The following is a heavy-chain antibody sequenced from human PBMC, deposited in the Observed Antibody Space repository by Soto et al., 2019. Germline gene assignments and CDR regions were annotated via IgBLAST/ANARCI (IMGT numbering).Heavy chain of an antibody. Sequence: QVQLVQSGAEVKKPGSSVKVSCKASGRIFSSFPTSWVRQVPGQGLEWMGGVISASGSVTYAPKFQGRVTITAVNSAGMGYLELTSLTSEDTAIYYCARVGSRDAYNYVLDHWGPGTMVTVSS. V-gene: IGHV1-69*06. J-gene: IGHJ1*01. D-gene: IGHD5-18*01. CDR1: GRIFSSFP. CDR3: ARVGSRDAYNYVLDH. CDR2: VISASGSV.